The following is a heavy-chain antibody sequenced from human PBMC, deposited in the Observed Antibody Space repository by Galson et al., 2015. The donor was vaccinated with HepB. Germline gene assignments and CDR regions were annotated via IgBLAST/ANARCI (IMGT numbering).Heavy chain of an antibody. D-gene: IGHD6-13*01. CDR1: GYTFTSYG. J-gene: IGHJ4*02. CDR3: ARALFRTPTAAGMVSGAY. CDR2: ISAYNGHT. Sequence: SVKVSCKASGYTFTSYGLSWVRQAPGQGLEWMGWISAYNGHTNYTQKLQGRVTTTTDTSTSTAYMELRSLRSDDTAVYYCARALFRTPTAAGMVSGAYWGQGTLVTVSS. V-gene: IGHV1-18*04.